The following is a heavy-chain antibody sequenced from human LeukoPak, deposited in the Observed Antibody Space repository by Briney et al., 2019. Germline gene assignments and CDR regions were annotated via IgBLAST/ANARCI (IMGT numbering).Heavy chain of an antibody. J-gene: IGHJ4*02. CDR1: GFTFSSYS. CDR2: ISSSSSYI. CDR3: AKDFRNYAFLFDY. V-gene: IGHV3-21*04. D-gene: IGHD4-11*01. Sequence: GGSLRLSCAASGFTFSSYSMNWVRQAPGKGLEWVSSISSSSSYIYYADSVKGRFTISRDNAKNSLYLQMNSLRAEDTAVYYCAKDFRNYAFLFDYWGQGTLVTVSS.